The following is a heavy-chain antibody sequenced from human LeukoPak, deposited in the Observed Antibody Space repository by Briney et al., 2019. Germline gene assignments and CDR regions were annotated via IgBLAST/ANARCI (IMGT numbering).Heavy chain of an antibody. CDR2: IYYSGST. D-gene: IGHD3-22*01. J-gene: IGHJ4*02. Sequence: SQALSLTCTVSGGSISSGGYYWSWIRQHPGKGLEWIGYIYYSGSTYYNPSLKSRVTISVDTSKNQFSLKLSSVTAADTAAYYCAREARAAYYYDSSGYQEVWGQGTLVTVSS. CDR3: AREARAAYYYDSSGYQEV. V-gene: IGHV4-31*03. CDR1: GGSISSGGYY.